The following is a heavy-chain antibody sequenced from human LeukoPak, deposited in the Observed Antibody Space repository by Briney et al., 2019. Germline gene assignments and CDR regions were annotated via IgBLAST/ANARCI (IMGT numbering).Heavy chain of an antibody. CDR2: IRYDGTSE. CDR3: AKGGGYEAQYYYYYLDV. J-gene: IGHJ6*03. Sequence: PGGSLRLSCGASGFTLNIYGMLWVRQAPGKGLGWVAFIRYDGTSEYYADSVKGRFTISRDNSKNTLYLQMKSLRAEDTAVYYCAKGGGYEAQYYYYYLDVWGKGTTVTISS. CDR1: GFTLNIYG. D-gene: IGHD5-12*01. V-gene: IGHV3-30*02.